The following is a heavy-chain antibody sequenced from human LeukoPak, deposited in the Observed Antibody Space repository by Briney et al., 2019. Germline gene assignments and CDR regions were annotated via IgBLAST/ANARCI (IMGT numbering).Heavy chain of an antibody. CDR3: ARATYTFGNYAFDI. V-gene: IGHV4-59*01. CDR1: GGSISGYY. CDR2: IYDRGDT. D-gene: IGHD1-7*01. Sequence: SETLSLTCTVSGGSISGYYWSWIRQPPGKGLEWIAYIYDRGDTDCHPSLKSRATLSADSSKKQFSLNLSSVTAADTAVYYCARATYTFGNYAFDIWSQGTMVTVSS. J-gene: IGHJ3*02.